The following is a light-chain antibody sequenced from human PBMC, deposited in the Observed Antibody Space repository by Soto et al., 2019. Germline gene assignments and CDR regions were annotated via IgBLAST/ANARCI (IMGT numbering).Light chain of an antibody. CDR3: CSYASTVAYV. J-gene: IGLJ1*01. V-gene: IGLV2-23*02. Sequence: QSVLTQPASVSGSPGQSITISCTGTSSDVGSYNLVSWYQQLPGKAPKVIICEVNKRPSGVSYRFSGSKSGNTASLTISGLQTEDEADYYSCSYASTVAYVFGTGTKVTV. CDR1: SSDVGSYNL. CDR2: EVN.